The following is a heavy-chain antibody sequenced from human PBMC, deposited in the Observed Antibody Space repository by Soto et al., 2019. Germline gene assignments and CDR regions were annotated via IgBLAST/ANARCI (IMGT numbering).Heavy chain of an antibody. CDR3: ASASYYDILTGYSHWFDP. Sequence: TSETLSLTCVVSSGSISSTNWWSWVRQPPGKGLEWIGEIYHSGSTNYNPSLKSRVTMSVDKSKNQFSLKLSSVTAADTAVYYCASASYYDILTGYSHWFDPWGQGTLVTVSS. CDR2: IYHSGST. J-gene: IGHJ5*02. V-gene: IGHV4-4*02. D-gene: IGHD3-9*01. CDR1: SGSISSTNW.